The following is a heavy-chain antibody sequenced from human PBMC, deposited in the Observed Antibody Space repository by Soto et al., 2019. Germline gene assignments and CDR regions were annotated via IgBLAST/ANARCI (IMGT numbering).Heavy chain of an antibody. Sequence: SVKVSCKASGGTFSSYAISWVRQAPGQGLEWMGGIIPIFGTANYAQKFQGRVTITADESTSTAYMELSSLRSEDTAVYYCARDLSSYYDSSGYYGFYWGQGTLVTVSS. D-gene: IGHD3-22*01. J-gene: IGHJ4*02. V-gene: IGHV1-69*13. CDR3: ARDLSSYYDSSGYYGFY. CDR2: IIPIFGTA. CDR1: GGTFSSYA.